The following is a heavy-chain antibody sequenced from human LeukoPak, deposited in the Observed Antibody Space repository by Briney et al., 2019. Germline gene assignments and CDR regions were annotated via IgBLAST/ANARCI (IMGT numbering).Heavy chain of an antibody. CDR2: ISSSGSTI. V-gene: IGHV3-11*01. CDR3: ARVRAWFGELGDYYYYYYMDV. Sequence: GGSLRLSCAASGFTFSDYYMSWIRQAPGKGLEWVSYISSSGSTIYYADSVKGRFTISRDNAKNSLYLQMNSLRAEDTAVYYCARVRAWFGELGDYYYYYYMDVWGKGTTVTISS. CDR1: GFTFSDYY. D-gene: IGHD3-10*01. J-gene: IGHJ6*03.